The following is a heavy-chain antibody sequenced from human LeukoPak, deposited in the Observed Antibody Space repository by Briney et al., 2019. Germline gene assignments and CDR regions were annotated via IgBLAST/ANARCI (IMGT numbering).Heavy chain of an antibody. CDR3: ARGGRGGGDAFDI. Sequence: ASVKVSCKASGGTFSSNSISWLRQAPGQGLEWMGRIFPILAITKYAQKFQDRVTITADRSTNTAYMELNTLRSEDTAVYYCARGGRGGGDAFDIWGHGTMVTVSS. D-gene: IGHD3-16*01. CDR2: IFPILAIT. CDR1: GGTFSSNS. V-gene: IGHV1-69*02. J-gene: IGHJ3*02.